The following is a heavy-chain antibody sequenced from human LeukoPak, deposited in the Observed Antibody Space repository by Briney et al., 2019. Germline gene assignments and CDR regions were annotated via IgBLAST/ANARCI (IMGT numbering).Heavy chain of an antibody. V-gene: IGHV5-51*01. CDR2: IYPGDSDT. D-gene: IGHD5-12*01. J-gene: IGHJ4*02. Sequence: GESLKISCKGSGYSFTNYWIGWVRQMPGKGLEWMGIIYPGDSDTRYSPSFQGQVTISADKSISTAYLQWSSLKASDTAMYYCARYSRGYSGYVGAIDYWGQGTLVTVSS. CDR3: ARYSRGYSGYVGAIDY. CDR1: GYSFTNYW.